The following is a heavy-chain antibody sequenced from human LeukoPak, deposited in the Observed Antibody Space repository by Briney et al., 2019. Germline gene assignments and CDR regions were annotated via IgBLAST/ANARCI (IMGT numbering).Heavy chain of an antibody. CDR2: IYSSGST. J-gene: IGHJ4*02. Sequence: SETLSLTCTVAGGSISSYYWSWIRQPPGKGLEGIGHIYSSGSTNYNPSLKSRDTISVATSKNQFSLKLSSVTAADTAVYYCATGVHGITAAGDYYFDYWGQGTLVTVSS. D-gene: IGHD6-13*01. CDR1: GGSISSYY. V-gene: IGHV4-59*01. CDR3: ATGVHGITAAGDYYFDY.